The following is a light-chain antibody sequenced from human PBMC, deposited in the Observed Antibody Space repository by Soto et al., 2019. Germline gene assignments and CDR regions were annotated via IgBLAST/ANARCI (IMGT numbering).Light chain of an antibody. Sequence: QSALTQPRSVSGSPGQSVTLSCTGTSSDVGGYKYVSWYQQKPGKAPKLIIYGVSRWPSGVPNRFSGSKSGNRASLTISGLQAEDEGDYYCCSYAGGPEVFGTGTKLTVL. V-gene: IGLV2-11*01. CDR2: GVS. CDR1: SSDVGGYKY. J-gene: IGLJ1*01. CDR3: CSYAGGPEV.